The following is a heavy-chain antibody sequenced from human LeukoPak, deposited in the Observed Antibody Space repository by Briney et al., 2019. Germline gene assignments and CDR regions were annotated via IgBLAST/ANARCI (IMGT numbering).Heavy chain of an antibody. CDR2: IIPIFGTA. CDR1: GGTFSSYA. Sequence: GASVKVSCKASGGTFSSYAISWVRQAPGQGLEWMGGIIPIFGTANYAQKFQGRVTITADESTSTAYMELSSLRSEDTAVYYCATRPTYYYDSSGYYPFDYWGQGTLVTVSS. CDR3: ATRPTYYYDSSGYYPFDY. J-gene: IGHJ4*02. D-gene: IGHD3-22*01. V-gene: IGHV1-69*13.